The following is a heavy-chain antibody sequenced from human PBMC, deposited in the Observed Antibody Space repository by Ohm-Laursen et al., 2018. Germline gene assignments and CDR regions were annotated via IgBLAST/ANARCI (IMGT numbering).Heavy chain of an antibody. CDR1: GDSIRSYY. D-gene: IGHD6-13*01. CDR2: IYYSGSS. J-gene: IGHJ5*02. CDR3: ARGSSAAGRPWFDP. Sequence: SDTLSLSCTVSGDSIRSYYWTWIRQPPGQGLEWIGNIYYSGSSNYNPSLKSRITISVDTSKNQILLKLSSVIAANTAVYYCARGSSAAGRPWFDPWGQGTLVTVSS. V-gene: IGHV4-59*07.